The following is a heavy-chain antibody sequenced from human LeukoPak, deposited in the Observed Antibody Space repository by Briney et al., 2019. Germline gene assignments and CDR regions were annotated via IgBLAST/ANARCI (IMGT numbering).Heavy chain of an antibody. J-gene: IGHJ6*02. V-gene: IGHV3-30*03. CDR3: ARDRGIAAVQTMDV. CDR2: ISYDGSNK. Sequence: RGSLRLSCAASGFTFSSYGMHWVRQAPGKGLEWVAVISYDGSNKYYADSVKGRFTISRDNSKNTLYLQMNSLRAEDTAVCYCARDRGIAAVQTMDVWGQGTTVTVSS. CDR1: GFTFSSYG. D-gene: IGHD6-13*01.